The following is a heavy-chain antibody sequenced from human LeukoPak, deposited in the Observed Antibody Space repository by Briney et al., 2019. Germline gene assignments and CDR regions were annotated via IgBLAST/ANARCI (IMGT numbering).Heavy chain of an antibody. CDR1: GFIFSNYA. V-gene: IGHV3-23*01. CDR3: AKGHGDHIPAEYLEH. CDR2: IGVNTDRT. J-gene: IGHJ1*01. Sequence: GGSLRLSCAASGFIFSNYAMIWVRQAPGKGLEWVSAIGVNTDRTYYADAVRGRFTISRDYSQNTLSLQISSLRAEDTAVYYCAKGHGDHIPAEYLEHWGQGTLVTVSS. D-gene: IGHD4-17*01.